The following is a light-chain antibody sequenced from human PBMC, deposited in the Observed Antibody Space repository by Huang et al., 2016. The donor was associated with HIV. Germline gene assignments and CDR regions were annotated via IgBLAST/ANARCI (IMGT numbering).Light chain of an antibody. CDR2: QVS. Sequence: EIVMTQTPLSSLVTLGQPASISCRSSQSVVHSDGNTYVNWLLQRPGQPPRLLIYQVSKRFSGVPDRFSGSGAGTTFTLKINRVEADDVGIYYCMQHTRLYTFGQGTKLEI. CDR3: MQHTRLYT. CDR1: QSVVHSDGNTY. J-gene: IGKJ2*01. V-gene: IGKV2-24*01.